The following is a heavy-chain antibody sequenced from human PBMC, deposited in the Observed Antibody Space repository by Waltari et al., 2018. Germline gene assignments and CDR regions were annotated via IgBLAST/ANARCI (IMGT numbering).Heavy chain of an antibody. CDR2: INQSGKT. D-gene: IGHD2-2*01. CDR3: ARRNYCSSVTCYFDATSYYYYYMDV. CDR1: GGPFHDFS. Sequence: QVRIDPWGTGLLKPSETLSPSCAVYGGPFHDFSWAWGRQAPGKGPEWLGEINQSGKTYYNPSLKSRVTLSVDPSKSQFSLSLRSVTAADTAVYYCARRNYCSSVTCYFDATSYYYYYMDVWGKGTALIVSS. V-gene: IGHV4-34*01. J-gene: IGHJ6*03.